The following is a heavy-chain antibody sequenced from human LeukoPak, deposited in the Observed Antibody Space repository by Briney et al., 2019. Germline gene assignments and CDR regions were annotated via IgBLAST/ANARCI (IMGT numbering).Heavy chain of an antibody. Sequence: PSETLSLTCAVYGGSFSGYYWSWIRQPPGKGLEWIGEINHSGSTNYNPSLKSRVTISVDTSKNQFSLKLSSVTAADTAVYYCARWFGERAFDIWGQGTMVTVSS. CDR2: INHSGST. D-gene: IGHD3-10*01. CDR1: GGSFSGYY. J-gene: IGHJ3*02. CDR3: ARWFGERAFDI. V-gene: IGHV4-34*01.